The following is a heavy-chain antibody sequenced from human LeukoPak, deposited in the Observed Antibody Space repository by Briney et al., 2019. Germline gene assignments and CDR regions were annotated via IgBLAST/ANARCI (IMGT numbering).Heavy chain of an antibody. CDR1: GFSFSGNY. V-gene: IGHV3-53*01. CDR2: IYRGGST. D-gene: IGHD4-17*01. J-gene: IGHJ4*02. Sequence: AGSLSLSCAAYGFSFSGNYMSWVRQPPGKGLEWVTVIYRGGSTNYTESLKGRFTITRDESKNTLYLKMNRPAAEDTAVYYYTRALYGDCVIFDYWGQGTLVSVSS. CDR3: TRALYGDCVIFDY.